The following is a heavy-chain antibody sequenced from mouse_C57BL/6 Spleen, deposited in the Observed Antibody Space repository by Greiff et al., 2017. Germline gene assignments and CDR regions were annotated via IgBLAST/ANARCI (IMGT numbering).Heavy chain of an antibody. J-gene: IGHJ1*03. CDR1: GYTFTDYE. Sequence: QVQLQQSGAELVRPGASVTLSCKASGYTFTDYEMHWVKQTPVHGLEWIGAIDPETGGTAYNQKFKGKDILTADKSSSTAYMELRSLTSEDSAVYYCTRQRGSIWYFDVWGTGTTVTVSS. V-gene: IGHV1-15*01. CDR3: TRQRGSIWYFDV. CDR2: IDPETGGT. D-gene: IGHD1-1*01.